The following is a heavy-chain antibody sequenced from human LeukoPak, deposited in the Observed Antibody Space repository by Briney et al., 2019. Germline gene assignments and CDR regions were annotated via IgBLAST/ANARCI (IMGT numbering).Heavy chain of an antibody. V-gene: IGHV3-48*02. D-gene: IGHD1-26*01. CDR1: GFTFSSYS. CDR2: ISSSSSTI. CDR3: ARGGEWELQDAFDI. Sequence: GGSLRLSCAASGFTFSSYSMNWVRQAPRKGLEWVSYISSSSSTIYYADSVKGRFTISRDNAKNSLYLQMNSLRDEDTAVYYCARGGEWELQDAFDIWGQGTMVTVSS. J-gene: IGHJ3*02.